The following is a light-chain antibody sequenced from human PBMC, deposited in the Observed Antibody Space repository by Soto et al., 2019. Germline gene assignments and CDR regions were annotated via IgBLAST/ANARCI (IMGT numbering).Light chain of an antibody. CDR2: DNN. J-gene: IGLJ2*01. CDR3: GTWDSSLRGVI. Sequence: QSVLTQPPSVSAAPGQKVSISCSGSSSNVGKNYVSWYQQVPGTAPKLLIYDNNKRPTGIPDRVSGSKSGTSATLDITGLQSGDEADYYCGTWDSSLRGVIFGGGTK. V-gene: IGLV1-51*01. CDR1: SSNVGKNY.